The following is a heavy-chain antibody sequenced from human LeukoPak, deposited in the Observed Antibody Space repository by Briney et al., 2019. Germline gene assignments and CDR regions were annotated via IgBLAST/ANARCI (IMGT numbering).Heavy chain of an antibody. J-gene: IGHJ4*02. CDR2: INAGNGNT. CDR3: AREKARQWLVLYY. V-gene: IGHV1-3*01. D-gene: IGHD6-19*01. CDR1: GYTFTSYA. Sequence: GASVKVSCKASGYTFTSYAMHWVRQAPGQRLEWMGWINAGNGNTKYSQKFQGRVTITRDTSASTAYMKLSSLRSEDTAVYYCAREKARQWLVLYYWGQGTLVTVSS.